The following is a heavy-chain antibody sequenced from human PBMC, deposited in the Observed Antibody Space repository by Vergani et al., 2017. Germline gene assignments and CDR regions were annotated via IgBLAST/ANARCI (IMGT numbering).Heavy chain of an antibody. J-gene: IGHJ6*02. Sequence: EVQLLESGGGLVQPGGSLRLSCAASGFTFSSYAMSWVRQAPGKGLEWVSAISGSGGSTYYADSVKGRFTISRDNSKNTLYLQMNSLRAEDTAVYYCAGAIAVAGLMDVWGQGTTVTVSS. CDR3: AGAIAVAGLMDV. CDR2: ISGSGGST. V-gene: IGHV3-23*01. D-gene: IGHD6-19*01. CDR1: GFTFSSYA.